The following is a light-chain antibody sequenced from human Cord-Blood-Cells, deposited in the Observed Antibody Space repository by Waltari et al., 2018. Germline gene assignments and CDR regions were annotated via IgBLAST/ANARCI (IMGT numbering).Light chain of an antibody. V-gene: IGKV3-15*01. CDR3: QQYNNWPYT. CDR2: GAS. CDR1: QSVSSN. J-gene: IGKJ2*01. Sequence: PGERATLSCRASQSVSSNLAWYQQKPGQAPRLLIYGASTRATGIPARFSGSGSGTEFTLTISSLQSEDFAVYYCQQYNNWPYTFGQGTKLEIK.